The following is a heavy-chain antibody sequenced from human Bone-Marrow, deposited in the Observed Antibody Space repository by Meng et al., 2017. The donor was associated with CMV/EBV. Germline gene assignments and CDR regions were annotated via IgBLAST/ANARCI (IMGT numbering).Heavy chain of an antibody. V-gene: IGHV3-53*01. CDR1: GFTVSSNY. Sequence: GESLKISCAASGFTVSSNYMSWVRQAPGKGLEWASVIYSGGSTYYADSVKGRFTISRDNSKNTLYLQMNSLRAEDTAVYYCARVKGAAAVYGMDVWGQGTTVTVSS. J-gene: IGHJ6*02. CDR3: ARVKGAAAVYGMDV. CDR2: IYSGGST. D-gene: IGHD6-13*01.